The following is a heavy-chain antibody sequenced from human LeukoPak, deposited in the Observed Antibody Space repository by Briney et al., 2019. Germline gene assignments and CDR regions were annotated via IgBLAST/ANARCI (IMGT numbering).Heavy chain of an antibody. D-gene: IGHD3-10*01. V-gene: IGHV1-18*01. CDR2: ISAYNGNT. CDR3: ARGNMPRYGSGSYYNPNWFDP. CDR1: GYTFTSYG. J-gene: IGHJ5*02. Sequence: APVKVSCKASGYTFTSYGISWVRQAPGQGLEWMGWISAYNGNTNYAQKLQGRVTMTTDTSTSTAYMELRSLRSDDTAVYYCARGNMPRYGSGSYYNPNWFDPWGQGTLVTVSS.